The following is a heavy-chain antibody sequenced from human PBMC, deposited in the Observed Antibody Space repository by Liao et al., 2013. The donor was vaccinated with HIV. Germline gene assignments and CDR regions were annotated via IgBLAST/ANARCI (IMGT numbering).Heavy chain of an antibody. CDR3: AGGAGAFDI. J-gene: IGHJ3*02. CDR1: GGSISSGSHY. Sequence: QVLLQESGPGLVKPSQTLSLTCTVSGGSISSGSHYWSWIRQPAGKGLEWIGRIYTSGSTNYNPSLKSRVTMSVDTSKNQFSLKLSSVTAADTAVYYCAGGAGAFDIWGQGTMVTISS. V-gene: IGHV4-61*02. D-gene: IGHD6-19*01. CDR2: IYTSGST.